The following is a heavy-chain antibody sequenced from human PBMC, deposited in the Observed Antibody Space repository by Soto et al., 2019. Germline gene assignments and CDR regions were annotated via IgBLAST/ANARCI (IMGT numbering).Heavy chain of an antibody. J-gene: IGHJ6*01. D-gene: IGHD1-7*01. V-gene: IGHV4-61*01. CDR3: ARDRAGTTDSYNGMDV. Sequence: SETLSLTCTVSGGSVSSGSYFWSWFRQPPGKGLEWLGYIYYTGSTNYNPYLKSRVTMSLDTSKNQFSLKLSSVTAADAAVYYCARDRAGTTDSYNGMDVWGRGSTVNVS. CDR1: GGSVSSGSYF. CDR2: IYYTGST.